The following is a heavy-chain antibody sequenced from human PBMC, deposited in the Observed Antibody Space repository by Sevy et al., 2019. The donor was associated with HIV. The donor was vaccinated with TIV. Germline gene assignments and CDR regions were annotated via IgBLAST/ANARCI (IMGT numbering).Heavy chain of an antibody. Sequence: GGSLRLSCVASGFTFSDNNMDWVRQAPGKGLEWVGRSRNKAISYSTEYAASVKGRFTISRDDSTKSLYLQMNSLKTEDTAVYYCVRGGDCSGGSCYSVAFDIWGQGTMVTVSS. V-gene: IGHV3-72*01. CDR3: VRGGDCSGGSCYSVAFDI. J-gene: IGHJ3*02. CDR2: SRNKAISYST. D-gene: IGHD2-15*01. CDR1: GFTFSDNN.